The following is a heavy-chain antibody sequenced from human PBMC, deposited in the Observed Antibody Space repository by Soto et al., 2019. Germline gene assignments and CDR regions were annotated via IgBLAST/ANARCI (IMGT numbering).Heavy chain of an antibody. V-gene: IGHV1-2*02. CDR3: ARCGSYYYGSGSYYYFDY. D-gene: IGHD3-10*01. J-gene: IGHJ4*02. Sequence: GASVKVSCKASGYTFTGYYMHWVRQAPGQGLEWMGWINPNSGGTNYAQKFQGRVTMTRDTSISTAYMELSRLRSDDTAVYYCARCGSYYYGSGSYYYFDYWGQGTLVTVSS. CDR1: GYTFTGYY. CDR2: INPNSGGT.